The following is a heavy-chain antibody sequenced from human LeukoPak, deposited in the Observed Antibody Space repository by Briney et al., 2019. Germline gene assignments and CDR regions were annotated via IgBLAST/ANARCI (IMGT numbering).Heavy chain of an antibody. CDR1: GGSISSGGYY. J-gene: IGHJ4*02. CDR2: IYYSGST. V-gene: IGHV4-31*03. Sequence: SETLSLTCTVFGGSISSGGYYWSWIRQHPGKGLEWIGYIYYSGSTYYNPSLKSRVTISVDTSKNQFSLKLSSVTAADTAVYYCAREGYYDSSGYADYWGQGTLVTVSS. D-gene: IGHD3-22*01. CDR3: AREGYYDSSGYADY.